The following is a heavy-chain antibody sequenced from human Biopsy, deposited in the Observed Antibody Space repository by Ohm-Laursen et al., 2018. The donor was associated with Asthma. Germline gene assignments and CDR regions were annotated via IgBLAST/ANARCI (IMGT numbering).Heavy chain of an antibody. Sequence: SLRLSCSASGFTFSHYNMNWVRQAPGKGLEWVSSITDTSRYIKYADSVKGRFTISGDNAKNSLYLQMNSLRAEDTAVYYCARAGPELPTELDYWGRGTLVTVSS. CDR1: GFTFSHYN. CDR3: ARAGPELPTELDY. J-gene: IGHJ4*02. V-gene: IGHV3-21*01. CDR2: ITDTSRYI. D-gene: IGHD1-14*01.